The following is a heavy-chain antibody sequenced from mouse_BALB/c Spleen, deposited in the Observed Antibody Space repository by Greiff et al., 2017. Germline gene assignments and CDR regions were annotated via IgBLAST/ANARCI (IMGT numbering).Heavy chain of an antibody. CDR2: INSNGGST. J-gene: IGHJ2*01. V-gene: IGHV5-6-3*01. CDR3: ARDYDYKYYFDF. Sequence: EVKLQESGGGLVQPGGSLKLSCAASGFTFSSYGMSWVRQTPDKRLELVATINSNGGSTYYPDSVKGRFTISRDNAKNTLYLQMSSLKSEDTAMYYCARDYDYKYYFDFWGQGTTLTVSS. CDR1: GFTFSSYG. D-gene: IGHD2-4*01.